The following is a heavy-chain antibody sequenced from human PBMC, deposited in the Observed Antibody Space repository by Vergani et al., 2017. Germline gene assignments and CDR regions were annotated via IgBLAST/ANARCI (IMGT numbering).Heavy chain of an antibody. V-gene: IGHV4-38-2*01. J-gene: IGHJ6*02. CDR1: GYSISSGYY. CDR2: IYHSGST. CDR3: ASRDITIFGVVIIRGYYYYGMDV. Sequence: QVQLQESGPGLVKPSETLSLTCAVSGYSISSGYYWGWIRQPPGKGLEWIGSIYHSGSTYYNPSLKSRVTISVDTSKNQFSLKLSSVTAADTAVYYCASRDITIFGVVIIRGYYYYGMDVWGQGTTVTVSS. D-gene: IGHD3-3*01.